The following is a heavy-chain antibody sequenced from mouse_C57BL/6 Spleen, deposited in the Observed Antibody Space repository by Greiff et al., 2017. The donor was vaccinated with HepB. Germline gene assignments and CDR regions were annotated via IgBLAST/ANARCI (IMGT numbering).Heavy chain of an antibody. J-gene: IGHJ2*01. Sequence: QVQLKESGPELVKPGASVKISCKASGYAFSSSWMNWVKQRPGKGPEWIGRIYPGDGDTNYNGKLKGKATLTADKSSSTAYMQLSSLTSEDSAVYFCARGSLYYFDYWGQGTTLTVSS. CDR3: ARGSLYYFDY. CDR1: GYAFSSSW. CDR2: IYPGDGDT. V-gene: IGHV1-82*01.